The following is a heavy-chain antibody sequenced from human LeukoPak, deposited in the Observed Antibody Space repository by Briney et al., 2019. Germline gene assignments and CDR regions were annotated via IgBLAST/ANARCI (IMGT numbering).Heavy chain of an antibody. CDR2: INHSGST. V-gene: IGHV4-34*01. CDR3: ARVRPTYYYDSSGYYAHLRLDYFDY. Sequence: SETLSLTCAVYGGSFSGYYWSWIRQPPGRGLEWIGEINHSGSTNYNPSLKSRVTISVDTSKNQFSLKLSSVTAADTAVYYCARVRPTYYYDSSGYYAHLRLDYFDYWGQGTLVTVSS. CDR1: GGSFSGYY. D-gene: IGHD3-22*01. J-gene: IGHJ4*02.